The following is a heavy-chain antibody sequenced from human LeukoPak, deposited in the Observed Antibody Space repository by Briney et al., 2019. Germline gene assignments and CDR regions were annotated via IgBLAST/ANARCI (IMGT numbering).Heavy chain of an antibody. J-gene: IGHJ3*02. CDR3: ASRQQLPGGAFDI. CDR2: IKQDGSEK. V-gene: IGHV3-7*01. CDR1: GSTFSTYW. D-gene: IGHD6-13*01. Sequence: PGGPLRLSCAASGSTFSTYWMSWVRQAPGKGLEWVANIKQDGSEKYYVDSVKGRFNISRDNAKNSLYLQMNSLRAEDTAVYYCASRQQLPGGAFDIWGQGTMVTVSS.